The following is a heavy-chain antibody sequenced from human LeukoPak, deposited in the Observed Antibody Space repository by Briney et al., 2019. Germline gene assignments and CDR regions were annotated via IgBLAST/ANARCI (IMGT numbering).Heavy chain of an antibody. CDR3: ARDYDAREFDY. CDR2: IIPILGIA. CDR1: GGTFSSYA. J-gene: IGHJ4*02. V-gene: IGHV1-69*04. Sequence: SVKVSCKASGGTFSSYAISWVRQAPGQGLEWMGRIIPILGIANYAQKFQGRVTMTRDTSTSTVYMELSSLRSEDTAVYYCARDYDAREFDYWGQGTLVTVSS. D-gene: IGHD3-16*01.